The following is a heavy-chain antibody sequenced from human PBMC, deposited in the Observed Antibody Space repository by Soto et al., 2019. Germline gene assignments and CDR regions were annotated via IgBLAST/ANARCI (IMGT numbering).Heavy chain of an antibody. V-gene: IGHV4-31*03. CDR2: IYYSGFN. D-gene: IGHD3-10*02. CDR1: GGSITSGGYY. Sequence: QVQLQESGPGLVKPSQTLSLTCTVSGGSITSGGYYWSWIRKHPGKGLEWIGYIYYSGFNYYNPSLTSRVTISEATSKSLVSLKLSSVPAANTAGYYCARSVFTWGQGTLVTVSS. J-gene: IGHJ5*02. CDR3: ARSVFT.